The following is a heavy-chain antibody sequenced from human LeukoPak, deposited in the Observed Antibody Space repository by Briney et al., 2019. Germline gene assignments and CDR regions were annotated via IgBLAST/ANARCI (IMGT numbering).Heavy chain of an antibody. CDR2: IHTSGST. D-gene: IGHD6-19*01. Sequence: SETLSLTCTVSGGSISSYYWSWIRQPAGKGLEWIGRIHTSGSTNYNPSPKSRVTMSGDTSKNLFSLRLTSVTAADTAIYYCARDEGSGWYAYWGQGTLVTVSS. CDR1: GGSISSYY. CDR3: ARDEGSGWYAY. J-gene: IGHJ4*02. V-gene: IGHV4-4*07.